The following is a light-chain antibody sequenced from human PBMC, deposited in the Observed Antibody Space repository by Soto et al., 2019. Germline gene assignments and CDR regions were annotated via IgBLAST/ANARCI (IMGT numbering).Light chain of an antibody. CDR2: QVS. Sequence: DVVMIQSPPSMPVTLGQPASITCRSSQSLVCSDGTTYLNWLQQRPGQSPRRLIYQVSNRDPGVPDRFSGSGSGTDFTLKISRVEAEDVGVYYCMQGTHWPLTFGGGTKVEI. CDR3: MQGTHWPLT. V-gene: IGKV2-30*01. J-gene: IGKJ4*01. CDR1: QSLVCSDGTTY.